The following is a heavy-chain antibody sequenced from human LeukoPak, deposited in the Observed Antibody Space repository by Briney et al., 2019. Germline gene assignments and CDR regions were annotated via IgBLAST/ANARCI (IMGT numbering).Heavy chain of an antibody. Sequence: GGSLRLSCAASGFTFSSYGMHWVRQAPGKGLEGVAFIRYDGSNKYYADSVKGRFTISRDNSKNTLYLQMNSLRAEDTAVHYCARGWGVPAERWFDPWGQGTLVTVSS. CDR1: GFTFSSYG. D-gene: IGHD2-2*01. V-gene: IGHV3-30*02. J-gene: IGHJ5*02. CDR2: IRYDGSNK. CDR3: ARGWGVPAERWFDP.